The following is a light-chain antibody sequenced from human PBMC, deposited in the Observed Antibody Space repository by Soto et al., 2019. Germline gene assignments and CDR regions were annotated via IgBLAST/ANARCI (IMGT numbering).Light chain of an antibody. CDR1: QSVSSY. CDR3: KQRSNWIN. CDR2: DAS. V-gene: IGKV3-11*01. Sequence: IVLTQSPATLSLSPGERATLSCRASQSVSSYLAWYPQKPGQAPRLLIYDASNRATGIPARFSGSGSGTDFTLTISSLEPEDFAVYDCKQRSNWINCGGGNTGAIK. J-gene: IGKJ4*01.